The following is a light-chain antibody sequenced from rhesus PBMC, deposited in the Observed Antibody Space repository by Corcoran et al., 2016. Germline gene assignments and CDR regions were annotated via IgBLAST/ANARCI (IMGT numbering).Light chain of an antibody. V-gene: IGKV1-32*01. J-gene: IGKJ4*01. CDR2: DAN. Sequence: DIQMTQSPSSLSASVGDRVTITFRASQGISSYLNWYQQKPGKAPKLLIYDANRLESGVPSRFSGLGSGTDFTLTISSLQPEDFATYYCQQYNSLPLTFGGGTKVEIK. CDR1: QGISSY. CDR3: QQYNSLPLT.